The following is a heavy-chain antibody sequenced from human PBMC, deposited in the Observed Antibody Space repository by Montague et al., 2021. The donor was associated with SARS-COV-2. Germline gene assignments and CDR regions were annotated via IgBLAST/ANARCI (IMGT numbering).Heavy chain of an antibody. CDR1: GFTVSSNY. CDR3: AREVATIFGLAFDI. V-gene: IGHV3-53*01. CDR2: IYSGGST. Sequence: SLRLSCAASGFTVSSNYMSWVRQAPGKGLEWVSVIYSGGSTYYADSVKGRFTISRDNSKNTPYLQMNSLRAEDTAVYYCAREVATIFGLAFDIWGQGTMVTVSS. J-gene: IGHJ3*02. D-gene: IGHD5-12*01.